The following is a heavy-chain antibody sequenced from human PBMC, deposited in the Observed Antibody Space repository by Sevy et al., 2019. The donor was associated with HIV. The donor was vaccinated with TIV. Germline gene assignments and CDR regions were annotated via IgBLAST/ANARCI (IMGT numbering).Heavy chain of an antibody. Sequence: GGSLRLSCAASGFTFSNYVMHWVRQAPGKGLEWVTFIASYGNDEEYAHSVKGRFTISRDNSKNTLYLQMNSLRPEDTAVYYCARSVLAVAGSYGMDVWGQGTTVTVSS. CDR1: GFTFSNYV. D-gene: IGHD6-19*01. CDR2: IASYGNDE. CDR3: ARSVLAVAGSYGMDV. J-gene: IGHJ6*02. V-gene: IGHV3-30*04.